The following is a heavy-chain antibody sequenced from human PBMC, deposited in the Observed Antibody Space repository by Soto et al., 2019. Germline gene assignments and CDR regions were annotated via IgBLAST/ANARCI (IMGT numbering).Heavy chain of an antibody. CDR1: GYSFTDFA. V-gene: IGHV1-3*01. CDR3: ARGPLSGVATIWEYANWFDP. J-gene: IGHJ5*02. CDR2: INADKGDT. Sequence: QAQLVQSGAEVKKPGASVKVSCKASGYSFTDFAMHWVRLASGQRLEWMGWINADKGDTKYSPKFQGRVTITRDTSATTVSMELRSMRSEDTAVYYCARGPLSGVATIWEYANWFDPWGQGSLVTVST. D-gene: IGHD5-12*01.